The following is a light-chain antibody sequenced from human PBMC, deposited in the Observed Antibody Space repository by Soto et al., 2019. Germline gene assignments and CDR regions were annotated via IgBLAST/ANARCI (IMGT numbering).Light chain of an antibody. V-gene: IGKV1-5*01. Sequence: DIRMTQSPSSLSASVGDTVTITCRASQSISSHLNWYQQKPGKAPKLLIYDASSLESGVPSRFSGSGSGTEFTLTISSLQPDDFATYYCQQYNSLWTFGQGTKVDI. CDR3: QQYNSLWT. CDR1: QSISSH. CDR2: DAS. J-gene: IGKJ1*01.